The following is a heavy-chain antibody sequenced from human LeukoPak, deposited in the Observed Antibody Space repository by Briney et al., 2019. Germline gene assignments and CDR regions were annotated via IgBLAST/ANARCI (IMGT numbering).Heavy chain of an antibody. D-gene: IGHD3-9*01. CDR1: GFTFNSYV. V-gene: IGHV3-23*01. Sequence: GGSLRLSCAASGFTFNSYVMSWVRQAPGKGLEWVSAISGSGGSTYYADSVKGRFTISRDNSKNTLYLQMNSLRAEDTAVYYCAKDSPHYYDILTGYFDYWGQGTLVTVSS. CDR3: AKDSPHYYDILTGYFDY. CDR2: ISGSGGST. J-gene: IGHJ4*02.